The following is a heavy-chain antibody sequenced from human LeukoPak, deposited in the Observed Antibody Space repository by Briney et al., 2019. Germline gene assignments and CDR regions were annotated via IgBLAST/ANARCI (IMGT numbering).Heavy chain of an antibody. D-gene: IGHD3-22*01. V-gene: IGHV1-2*02. CDR2: INPNSGGT. Sequence: ASVKVSCKASGYAFTGYYMHWVRQAPGQGLEWMGWINPNSGGTNYAQKFQGRVTMTRDTSISTAYMEPSRLRSDDTAVYYCAGGNYYDSSGYGNWGQGTLVTVSS. CDR1: GYAFTGYY. J-gene: IGHJ4*02. CDR3: AGGNYYDSSGYGN.